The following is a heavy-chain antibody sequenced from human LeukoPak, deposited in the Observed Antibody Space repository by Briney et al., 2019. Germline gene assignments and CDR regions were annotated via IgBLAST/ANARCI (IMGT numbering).Heavy chain of an antibody. CDR3: ARSRQHHYESSGNYKIFNWYFDL. CDR1: GFTVSNKY. D-gene: IGHD3-22*01. V-gene: IGHV3-53*01. CDR2: IYSDGRT. Sequence: GGSLRLACAASGFTVSNKYMTWVRQAPGKGLEWVSLIYSDGRTYYADSVKGRFTISRDNAKNSLYLQMNSLRAEDTAVYYCARSRQHHYESSGNYKIFNWYFDLWGRGTLVTVSS. J-gene: IGHJ2*01.